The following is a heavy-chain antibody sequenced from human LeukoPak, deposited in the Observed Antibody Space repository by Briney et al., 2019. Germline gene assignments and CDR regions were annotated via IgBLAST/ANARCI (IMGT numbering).Heavy chain of an antibody. D-gene: IGHD2-2*01. CDR3: ARDIVVVPLVMGWFDP. V-gene: IGHV3-11*01. CDR2: ISGSGRTL. CDR1: GGSISSSSYY. J-gene: IGHJ5*02. Sequence: LSLTCTVSGGSISSSSYYWGWIRQPPGKGLEWVSYISGSGRTLYYADSVKGRFTISRDNAKNSLYLQMNSLRAEDTAVYYCARDIVVVPLVMGWFDPWGQGTLVTVSS.